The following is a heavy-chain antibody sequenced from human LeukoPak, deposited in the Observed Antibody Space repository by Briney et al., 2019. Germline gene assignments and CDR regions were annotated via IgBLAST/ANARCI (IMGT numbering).Heavy chain of an antibody. J-gene: IGHJ6*02. Sequence: SQTLSLTCAVSGGSISSGGYSWSWIRQPPGKGLEWIGYIYHSGSTYYNPSLKSRVTILVDRSKNQFSLKLSSVTAADTAVYYCARANYGMDVWGQGTTVTVSS. CDR3: ARANYGMDV. V-gene: IGHV4-30-2*01. CDR2: IYHSGST. CDR1: GGSISSGGYS.